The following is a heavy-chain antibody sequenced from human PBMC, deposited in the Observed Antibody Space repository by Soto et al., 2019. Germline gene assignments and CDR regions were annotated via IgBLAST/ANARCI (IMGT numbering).Heavy chain of an antibody. J-gene: IGHJ1*01. CDR1: GFTFSSYG. CDR3: VKDMTTVRH. Sequence: QVQLVESGGGVVQPGRSLRLSCAASGFTFSSYGMHWVRQAPGKGLEWVAVISYDGSNKYYADSVKGRFTISRDNSKNTLYLKMNSPRAEDAGVYYCVKDMTTVRHWGQGTLVTVSS. D-gene: IGHD4-17*01. V-gene: IGHV3-30*18. CDR2: ISYDGSNK.